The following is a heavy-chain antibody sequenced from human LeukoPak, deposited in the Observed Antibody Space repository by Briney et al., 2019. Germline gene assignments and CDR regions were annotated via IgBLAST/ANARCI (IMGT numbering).Heavy chain of an antibody. D-gene: IGHD1-7*01. CDR2: INYSGNT. CDR1: DGSLSHYY. J-gene: IGHJ4*02. V-gene: IGHV4-59*01. Sequence: SETLSLTCTVPDGSLSHYYWNWIRQPPGKGLEWIGNINYSGNTNYNPSLKTRVTISVDTSKNQFSLTLRSVTAADTALYYCARDWELGYWGQGTLVTVSP. CDR3: ARDWELGY.